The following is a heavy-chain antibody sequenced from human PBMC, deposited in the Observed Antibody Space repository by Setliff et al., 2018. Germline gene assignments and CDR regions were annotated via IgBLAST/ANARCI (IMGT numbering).Heavy chain of an antibody. D-gene: IGHD6-6*01. CDR2: VYYGGGGST. CDR3: ARGRNVAARLLDS. J-gene: IGHJ4*02. V-gene: IGHV4-39*07. Sequence: PSETLSLTCTVSGASVSGNSYYWGWIRQPPGKGLGWIGSVYYGGGGSTYYNASLKSRVTISVDTSKNQFSLKWNSVTAADTAVYYCARGRNVAARLLDSWGQGARVTVSS. CDR1: GASVSGNSYY.